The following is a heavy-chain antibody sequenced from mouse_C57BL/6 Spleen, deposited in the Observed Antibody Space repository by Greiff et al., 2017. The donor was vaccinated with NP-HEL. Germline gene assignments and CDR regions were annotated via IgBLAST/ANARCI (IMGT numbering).Heavy chain of an antibody. D-gene: IGHD2-2*01. V-gene: IGHV5-9*01. CDR2: ISGGGGNT. Sequence: EVMLVESGGGLVKPGGSLKLSCAASGFTFSSYTMSWVRQTPEKRLEWVATISGGGGNTYYPDSVKGRFTISRDNAKNTLYLQMSSLRSEDTALYYCARGHGYDDAMDYWGQGTSVTVSS. CDR1: GFTFSSYT. J-gene: IGHJ4*01. CDR3: ARGHGYDDAMDY.